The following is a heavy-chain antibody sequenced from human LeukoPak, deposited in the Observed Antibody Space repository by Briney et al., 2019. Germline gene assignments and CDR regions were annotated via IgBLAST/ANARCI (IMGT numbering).Heavy chain of an antibody. J-gene: IGHJ4*02. D-gene: IGHD3-22*01. CDR3: ARRGGDSSGYVDY. Sequence: PSETLSLTCAVSGGSISSSNWWSWVRQPPGKGLEWIGEIYHSGSTNYNPSLKSRVTISVDTSKNQFSLKLSSVTAADTAVYYCARRGGDSSGYVDYWGQGTLVTVSS. V-gene: IGHV4-4*02. CDR2: IYHSGST. CDR1: GGSISSSNW.